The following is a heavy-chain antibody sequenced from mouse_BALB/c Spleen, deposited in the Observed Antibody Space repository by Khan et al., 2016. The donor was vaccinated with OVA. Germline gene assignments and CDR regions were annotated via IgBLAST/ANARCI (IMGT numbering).Heavy chain of an antibody. Sequence: EVQLQESGGGLVQPGGSRKLSCAASGFTFSTYGMHWVRQAPEKGLEWVAYISGDSSTVYYAPTVKDRFTISRDNPKNTLFLQMTSLMSEDTARYDGASSYVYGYYFDYWGPGTTLTVS. CDR2: ISGDSSTV. D-gene: IGHD1-1*01. V-gene: IGHV5-17*02. J-gene: IGHJ2*01. CDR1: GFTFSTYG. CDR3: ASSYVYGYYFDY.